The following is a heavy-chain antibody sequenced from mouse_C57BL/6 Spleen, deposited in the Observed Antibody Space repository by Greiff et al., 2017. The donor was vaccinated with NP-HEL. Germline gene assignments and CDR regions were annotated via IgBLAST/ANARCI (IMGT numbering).Heavy chain of an antibody. D-gene: IGHD1-1*01. CDR3: ARRAYYGSSYWVAY. V-gene: IGHV5-6*01. Sequence: EVQGVESGGDLVKPGGSLKLSCAASGFTFSSYGMSWVRQTPDKRLEWVATISSGGSYTYYPDSVKGRFTISRDNAKNTLYLQMSSLKSEDTVMYYCARRAYYGSSYWVAYWGQGTLVTVSA. J-gene: IGHJ3*01. CDR1: GFTFSSYG. CDR2: ISSGGSYT.